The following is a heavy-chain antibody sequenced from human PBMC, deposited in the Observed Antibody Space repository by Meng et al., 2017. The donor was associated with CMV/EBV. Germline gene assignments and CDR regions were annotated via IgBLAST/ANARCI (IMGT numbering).Heavy chain of an antibody. CDR1: GGSISSYY. Sequence: QVHWQEPGPGLVNPSATLSLTCTVSGGSISSYYWSWIRQPAGKGLEWIGRIYTSGSTNYNPSLKSRVTMSVDTSKNQFSLKLSSVTAADTAVYYCARGGLYYYDSSGHFDYWGQGTLVTVSS. D-gene: IGHD3-22*01. J-gene: IGHJ4*02. CDR3: ARGGLYYYDSSGHFDY. CDR2: IYTSGST. V-gene: IGHV4-4*07.